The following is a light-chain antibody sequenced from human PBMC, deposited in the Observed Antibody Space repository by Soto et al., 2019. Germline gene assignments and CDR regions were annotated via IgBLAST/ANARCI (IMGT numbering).Light chain of an antibody. Sequence: QSALTQPRSVSGSPGQSVTISCTGTSSDVGGYNYVSWYQQHPDKAPKLMIYDVTKRPSGVPDRFSGSKSGNTASLTISGLQAEDEADYYCSSYTSSSTRFGTGTKVTVL. CDR2: DVT. V-gene: IGLV2-11*01. CDR1: SSDVGGYNY. J-gene: IGLJ1*01. CDR3: SSYTSSSTR.